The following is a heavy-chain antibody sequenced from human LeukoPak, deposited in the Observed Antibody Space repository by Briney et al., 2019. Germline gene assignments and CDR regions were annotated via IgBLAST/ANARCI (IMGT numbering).Heavy chain of an antibody. CDR1: GFTFSSYA. CDR2: ISGSGGST. CDR3: ALETPARDGYDY. V-gene: IGHV3-23*01. Sequence: PGGSLRLSXAASGFTFSSYAMSGVRQAPGKGLEWVSAISGSGGSTYYADSVKGRFTISRDNSKNTLYLQMNSLRAEDTAVYYCALETPARDGYDYWGQGTLVTVSS. J-gene: IGHJ4*02. D-gene: IGHD5-24*01.